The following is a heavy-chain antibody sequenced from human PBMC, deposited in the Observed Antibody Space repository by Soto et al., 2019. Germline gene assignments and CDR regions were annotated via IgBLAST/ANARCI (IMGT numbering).Heavy chain of an antibody. V-gene: IGHV3-30-3*01. J-gene: IGHJ6*02. D-gene: IGHD6-25*01. CDR3: ARDHAGSGWAYYYCDCGMDV. Sequence: QVQLLESGGGVVQPGRSLRLSCAASGFTFSSYAMHWVRQAPGKGLEWVAVISCDGSNKYYADSVKGRFTISRDNSKNTLYLQMNSLRAEDTAVYYCARDHAGSGWAYYYCDCGMDVWGQGTTVTVSS. CDR2: ISCDGSNK. CDR1: GFTFSSYA.